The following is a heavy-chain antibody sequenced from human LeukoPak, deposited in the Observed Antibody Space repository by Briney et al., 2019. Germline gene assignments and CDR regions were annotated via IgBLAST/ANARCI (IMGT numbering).Heavy chain of an antibody. V-gene: IGHV4-39*01. J-gene: IGHJ4*02. D-gene: IGHD6-19*01. CDR3: ARAGSESSGWSIDS. Sequence: SETLSLTCTVSGGSISSNIYYWGWIRQPPEKGLEWIGTIYYDGSTYYNPSLKSRVTISVDTSKNQFSLKLTSVTVADSAVYHCARAGSESSGWSIDSWGQGTLVTVSS. CDR2: IYYDGST. CDR1: GGSISSNIYY.